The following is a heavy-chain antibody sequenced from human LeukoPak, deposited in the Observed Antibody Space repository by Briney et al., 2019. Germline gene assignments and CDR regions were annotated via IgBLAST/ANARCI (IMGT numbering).Heavy chain of an antibody. J-gene: IGHJ4*02. CDR2: INQSGST. CDR1: SGSFSGYY. Sequence: SETLSLTCAVYSGSFSGYYWSWIRQPPGKGLEWIGEINQSGSTNYNPSLKSRVTISVDTSTNHFSLKLSSVTAADTAVYYCARGQSRVRGVIIVDYWGQGTLVTVSS. CDR3: ARGQSRVRGVIIVDY. D-gene: IGHD3-10*01. V-gene: IGHV4-34*01.